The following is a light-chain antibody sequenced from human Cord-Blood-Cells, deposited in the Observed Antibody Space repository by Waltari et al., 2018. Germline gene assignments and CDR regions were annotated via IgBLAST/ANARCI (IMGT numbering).Light chain of an antibody. CDR1: SSDVGGYNY. Sequence: QSALTQPASVSGSPGQSITISCTGTSSDVGGYNYVPWYQQHPGKAPKLMIYDVSKRPSGVSNRFSGSKSGNTASLTISGLQAEDEADYYYSSYTSSSTLVFGGGTKLTVL. CDR3: SSYTSSSTLV. J-gene: IGLJ2*01. V-gene: IGLV2-14*01. CDR2: DVS.